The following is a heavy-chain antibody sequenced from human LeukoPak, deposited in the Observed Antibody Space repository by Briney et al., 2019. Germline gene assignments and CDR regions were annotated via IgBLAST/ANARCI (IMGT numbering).Heavy chain of an antibody. CDR1: GFTFSSYG. Sequence: GGSLRLSCAASGFTFSSYGMHWVRQAPGKGLEWVAVISYDGSNKYYADSVKGRFTISRDNSKNTLYLQMNSLRAEDTAVYYCAKDRGGDMMVRGVIGLYYYYYYMDVWGKGTTVTISS. V-gene: IGHV3-30*18. CDR2: ISYDGSNK. D-gene: IGHD3-10*01. J-gene: IGHJ6*03. CDR3: AKDRGGDMMVRGVIGLYYYYYYMDV.